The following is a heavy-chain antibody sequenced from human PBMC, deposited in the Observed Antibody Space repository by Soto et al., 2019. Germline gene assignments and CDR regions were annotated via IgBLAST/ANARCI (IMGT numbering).Heavy chain of an antibody. V-gene: IGHV1-46*01. CDR1: GYTFTSYY. CDR2: INPSGGST. Sequence: ASVKVSCKASGYTFTSYYMHWVRQAPGQGLEWMGIINPSGGSTSYAQKFQGRVTMTRDTSTSTVYMELSSLRSEDTAVYYCARDHVSARSGWYGDDYWGQGTLVTVSS. J-gene: IGHJ4*02. CDR3: ARDHVSARSGWYGDDY. D-gene: IGHD6-19*01.